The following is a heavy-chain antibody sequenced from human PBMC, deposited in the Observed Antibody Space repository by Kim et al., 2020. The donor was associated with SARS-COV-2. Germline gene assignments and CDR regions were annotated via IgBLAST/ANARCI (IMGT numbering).Heavy chain of an antibody. D-gene: IGHD7-27*01. CDR2: IYYSGST. Sequence: SETLSLTCTVSGGSISSYYWSWIRQPPGKGLEWIGYIYYSGSTNYNPSLKSRVTISVDTSKNQFSLKLSSVTAADTAVYYCARGELGFSYYYYYGMDVCGQGTTVTVSS. V-gene: IGHV4-59*13. CDR3: ARGELGFSYYYYYGMDV. CDR1: GGSISSYY. J-gene: IGHJ6*02.